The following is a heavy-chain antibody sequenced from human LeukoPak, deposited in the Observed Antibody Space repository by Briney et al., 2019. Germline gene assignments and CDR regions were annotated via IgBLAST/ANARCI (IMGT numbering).Heavy chain of an antibody. J-gene: IGHJ1*01. CDR2: ISGSGGST. CDR3: ATRADCSSTSCYTTAEYFQH. Sequence: GGSLGLSCAASGFTFSSYAMSWVRQAPGKGLEWVSTISGSGGSTYYADSVKGRFTISRDNSKNTLYLQMNSLRAEDTAVYYCATRADCSSTSCYTTAEYFQHWGQGTLVTVSS. V-gene: IGHV3-23*01. CDR1: GFTFSSYA. D-gene: IGHD2-2*02.